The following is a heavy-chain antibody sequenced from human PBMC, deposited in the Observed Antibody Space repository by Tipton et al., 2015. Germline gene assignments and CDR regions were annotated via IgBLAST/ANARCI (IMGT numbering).Heavy chain of an antibody. D-gene: IGHD3-9*01. V-gene: IGHV4-4*02. CDR1: GGSISSTNW. J-gene: IGHJ4*02. CDR3: ACQDYDSLTRDYQTVDY. Sequence: TLSLTCAVSGGSISSTNWWTWVRQPPGKGLEWIGSIFHRGDTNYNPSLKSRVTMSRDTSKNQFSLKLTSVTAADTAVYYCACQDYDSLTRDYQTVDYWGQGTLVTVSS. CDR2: IFHRGDT.